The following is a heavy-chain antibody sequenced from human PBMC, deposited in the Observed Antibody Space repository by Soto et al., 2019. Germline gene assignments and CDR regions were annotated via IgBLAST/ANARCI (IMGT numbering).Heavy chain of an antibody. V-gene: IGHV4-30-4*01. CDR3: ARVVYSTSKRFLARWFDP. CDR2: IYYSGST. J-gene: IGHJ5*02. D-gene: IGHD3-3*01. CDR1: GGSISSGDYY. Sequence: QVQLQESGPGLVKPSQTLSLTCTVSGGSISSGDYYWSWIRQPPGKGLEWIGYIYYSGSTYYNPSLKSRITISVDTSKNQFSLKLSSVTAADTAVYYCARVVYSTSKRFLARWFDPWGQGTLVTVSS.